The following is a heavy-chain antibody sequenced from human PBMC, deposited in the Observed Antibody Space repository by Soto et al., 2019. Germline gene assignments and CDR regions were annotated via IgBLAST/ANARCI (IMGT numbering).Heavy chain of an antibody. CDR2: ISYDGSNK. Sequence: QVQLVESGGGVVQPGRSLRLSCAASGFTFSSYAMHWVRQAPGKGLEWVAVISYDGSNKYYADSVKGRFTISRDNSKNTLYLQMNSLRAEDTAVYYCARDAVTKLYYWGQGTLVTVSS. D-gene: IGHD4-17*01. CDR1: GFTFSSYA. CDR3: ARDAVTKLYY. V-gene: IGHV3-30-3*01. J-gene: IGHJ4*02.